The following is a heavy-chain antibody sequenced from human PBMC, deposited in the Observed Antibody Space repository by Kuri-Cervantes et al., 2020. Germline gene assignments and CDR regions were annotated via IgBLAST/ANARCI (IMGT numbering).Heavy chain of an antibody. Sequence: SETLSLTCAVSGGSISSGGYSWSWIRQPPGKGLEWIGYIYHSGSTYYNPSLKSRVTISVDTSKNQFSLKLSSVTAADTAVYYCARDRASSSSFWRPKYYYYGMDVWGQGTTVTVSS. D-gene: IGHD6-6*01. V-gene: IGHV4-30-2*01. CDR2: IYHSGST. CDR1: GGSISSGGYS. J-gene: IGHJ6*02. CDR3: ARDRASSSSFWRPKYYYYGMDV.